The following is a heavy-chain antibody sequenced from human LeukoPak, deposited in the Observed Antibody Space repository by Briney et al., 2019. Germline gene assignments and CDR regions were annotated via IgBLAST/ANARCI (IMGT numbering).Heavy chain of an antibody. J-gene: IGHJ4*02. D-gene: IGHD6-19*01. V-gene: IGHV1-2*04. CDR2: IDPNSGGT. CDR1: GFTFSSYG. CDR3: ARSSTRLWLVRGNYFDY. Sequence: PGRSLRLSCAASGFTFSSYGMHWVRQAPGHGLEWMGLIDPNSGGTNYAQKFQGWVTMTRDTSISTAYMELSRLRPDDTAVYYCARSSTRLWLVRGNYFDYWGQGTLVTVSS.